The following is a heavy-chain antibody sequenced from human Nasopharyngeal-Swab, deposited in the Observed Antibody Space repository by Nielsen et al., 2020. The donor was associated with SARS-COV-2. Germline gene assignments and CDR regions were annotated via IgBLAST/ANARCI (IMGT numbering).Heavy chain of an antibody. CDR1: VGSFSGYY. Sequence: SETLSLTCAVHVGSFSGYYWSWVRQPPGKGLEWIGEVDHTGRINNNPSLQSRVTMSVDTSKNQFSLTLSSVTAADTAVYYCARGGYQLLLRNYYYGMDVWSQGTTVTVSS. CDR2: VDHTGRI. V-gene: IGHV4-34*01. D-gene: IGHD2-15*01. CDR3: ARGGYQLLLRNYYYGMDV. J-gene: IGHJ6*02.